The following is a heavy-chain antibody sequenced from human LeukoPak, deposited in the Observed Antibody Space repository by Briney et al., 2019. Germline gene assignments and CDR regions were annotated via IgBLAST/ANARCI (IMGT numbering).Heavy chain of an antibody. Sequence: SETLSLTCTVSGGSISSYYWSWIRQPAGKGLEWIGRIYTSGSTNYNPSLKSRVTMSVDTSKNQFSLKLSSVTAADTAVYYCAREVVPAALKNYYYMDVWGKGTTVTVSS. CDR1: GGSISSYY. CDR3: AREVVPAALKNYYYMDV. J-gene: IGHJ6*03. CDR2: IYTSGST. D-gene: IGHD2-2*01. V-gene: IGHV4-4*07.